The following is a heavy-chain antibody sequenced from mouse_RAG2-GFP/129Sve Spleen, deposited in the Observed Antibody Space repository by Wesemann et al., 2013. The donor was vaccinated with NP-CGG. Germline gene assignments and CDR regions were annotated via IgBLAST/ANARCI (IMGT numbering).Heavy chain of an antibody. CDR1: GFSLSTSGMG. V-gene: IGHV8-8*01. CDR3: ALSTMITTSFAY. J-gene: IGHJ3*01. D-gene: IGHD2-4*01. CDR2: IWWDDDK. Sequence: QVTLKXSGPGYCSPPRPSVWTCSFSGFSLSTSGMGVGWIRQPSGKGLEWLAHIWWDDDKRYNPALKSRLTISKDTSSNQVFLKIASVDTADTATYYCALSTMITTSFAYWGQGTLVTVSA.